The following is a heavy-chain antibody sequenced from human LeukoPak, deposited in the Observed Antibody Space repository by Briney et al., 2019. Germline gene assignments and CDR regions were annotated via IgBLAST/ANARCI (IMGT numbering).Heavy chain of an antibody. D-gene: IGHD4-17*01. CDR3: ARDLQVTSAYGMDV. V-gene: IGHV3-7*01. CDR1: GFTFSIYW. J-gene: IGHJ6*02. Sequence: GGSLRLSCAPSGFTFSIYWVSGVRETPGRRVEWVANIAEAGSGKYYVDSVKRRFTISRDNAKNSLYLQMNSLRAEDTAVYYCARDLQVTSAYGMDVWGQGTLVTVSS. CDR2: IAEAGSGK.